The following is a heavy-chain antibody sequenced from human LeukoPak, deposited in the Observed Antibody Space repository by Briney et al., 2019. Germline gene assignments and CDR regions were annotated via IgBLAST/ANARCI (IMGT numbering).Heavy chain of an antibody. V-gene: IGHV1-69*01. CDR2: IIPIFGTA. CDR1: GGTFSSYA. D-gene: IGHD2-2*01. J-gene: IGHJ6*03. Sequence: SVKVSCKASGGTFSSYAISWVRQAPGQGLEWMGGIIPIFGTANYAQKFQGRVTITADESTSTAYMELSSLRSEDTAVYYCARDRRYCSSTSCLPRGYYYMDVWGKGTTVTVSS. CDR3: ARDRRYCSSTSCLPRGYYYMDV.